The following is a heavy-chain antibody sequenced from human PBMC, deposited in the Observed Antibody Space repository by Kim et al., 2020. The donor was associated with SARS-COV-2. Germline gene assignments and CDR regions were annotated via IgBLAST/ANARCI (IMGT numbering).Heavy chain of an antibody. Sequence: GESLKISCKGSGYSFTSYWIGWVRQMPGKGLEWMGIIYPGDSDTRYSPSFQGQVTISADKSISTAYLQWSSLKASDTAMYYCARGNYSSSWYVKVAFDYWGQGTLVTVSS. CDR1: GYSFTSYW. CDR3: ARGNYSSSWYVKVAFDY. V-gene: IGHV5-51*01. CDR2: IYPGDSDT. J-gene: IGHJ4*02. D-gene: IGHD6-13*01.